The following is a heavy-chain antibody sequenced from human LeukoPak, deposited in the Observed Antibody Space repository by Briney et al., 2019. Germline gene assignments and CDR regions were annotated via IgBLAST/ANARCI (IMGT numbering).Heavy chain of an antibody. CDR2: IYPGDSDT. D-gene: IGHD3-16*01. J-gene: IGHJ4*02. CDR3: ARYTYDYVWGHPKRVYFDY. CDR1: GYSFTSYW. V-gene: IGHV5-51*01. Sequence: GESLKISCKGSGYSFTSYWIGWVRQMPGKGLEWMGIIYPGDSDTRYSPSFQGQVTISADKSTSTAYLRWSSLKASDTAMYYCARYTYDYVWGHPKRVYFDYWGQGTLVTVSS.